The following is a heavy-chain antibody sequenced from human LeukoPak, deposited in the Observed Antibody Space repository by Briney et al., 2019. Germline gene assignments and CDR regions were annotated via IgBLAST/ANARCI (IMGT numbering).Heavy chain of an antibody. CDR2: NYHSGST. D-gene: IGHD1-14*01. CDR3: ARVTSRLGWFDP. V-gene: IGHV4-38-2*02. CDR1: GDSISSGYY. J-gene: IGHJ5*02. Sequence: PSETLSLTCTVSGDSISSGYYWGWIPQPPARGLEWIGSNYHSGSTNYNSSLKSRVTISVDTSQNQFSLKLRSVTAASTAVYYCARVTSRLGWFDPWGQGTLVTVSS.